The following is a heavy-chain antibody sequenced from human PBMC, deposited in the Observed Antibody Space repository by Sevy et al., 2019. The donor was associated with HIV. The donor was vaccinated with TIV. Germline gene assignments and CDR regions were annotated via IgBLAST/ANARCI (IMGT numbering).Heavy chain of an antibody. CDR1: GFTFSNAW. CDR3: ARAMSKLNYYYGMDV. J-gene: IGHJ6*02. Sequence: GGSLRLSCAASGFTFSNAWMSWVRQAPGKGLEWVGRIKSKTDGGTTDYAAPVKGRFTISRDNSKNTLYLQMNSLRAEDTAVYYCARAMSKLNYYYGMDVWGQGTTVTVSS. CDR2: IKSKTDGGTT. D-gene: IGHD1-26*01. V-gene: IGHV3-15*01.